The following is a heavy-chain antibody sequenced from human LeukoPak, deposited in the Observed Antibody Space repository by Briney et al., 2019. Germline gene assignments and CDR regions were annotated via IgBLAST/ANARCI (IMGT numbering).Heavy chain of an antibody. J-gene: IGHJ3*02. CDR2: INPNSGGT. D-gene: IGHD3-22*01. Sequence: ASVKVSCMASGYDFTSVGITWVRQAPGQGLEWMGWINPNSGGTNYAQKFQGRVTMTRDTSISTAYMELSRLRSDDTAVYYCARDYYDSSGFGAFDIWGQGTMVTVSS. CDR1: GYDFTSVG. V-gene: IGHV1-2*02. CDR3: ARDYYDSSGFGAFDI.